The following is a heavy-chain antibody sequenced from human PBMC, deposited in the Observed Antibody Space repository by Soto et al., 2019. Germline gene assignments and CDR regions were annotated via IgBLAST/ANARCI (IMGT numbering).Heavy chain of an antibody. CDR3: ASHDFWSGSHDY. D-gene: IGHD3-3*01. V-gene: IGHV3-23*01. J-gene: IGHJ4*02. CDR2: ISGSGGST. Sequence: PGGSLRLSCAASGFTFSSYAMSWVRQAPGKGLEWVSAISGSGGSTYYADSVKGRFTISRDNSKNTLYLQMNSLRAEDTAVYYCASHDFWSGSHDYWGQGTLVTVSS. CDR1: GFTFSSYA.